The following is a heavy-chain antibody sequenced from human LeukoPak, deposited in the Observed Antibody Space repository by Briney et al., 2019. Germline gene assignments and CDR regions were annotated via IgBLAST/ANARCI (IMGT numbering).Heavy chain of an antibody. D-gene: IGHD6-13*01. V-gene: IGHV4-31*03. Sequence: PSETLSLTCTVSGGSISSDYWSWIRQHPGKGLEWIGYIYYSGSTYYNPSLKSRVTISVDTSKNQFSLKLSSVTAADTAVYYCARAVPGSSWYFDYWGQGTLVTVSS. CDR1: GGSISSDY. J-gene: IGHJ4*02. CDR2: IYYSGST. CDR3: ARAVPGSSWYFDY.